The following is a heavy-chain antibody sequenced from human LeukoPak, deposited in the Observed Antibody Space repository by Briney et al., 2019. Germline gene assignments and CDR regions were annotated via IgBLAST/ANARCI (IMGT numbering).Heavy chain of an antibody. V-gene: IGHV3-66*01. Sequence: PGGSLRLSCAASGFTVSSNYMSWVRQAPGKGLEWVSVIYSGGSTYYADSVKGRFTISRDNSKNTLYLQMNSLRAEDTAVYYCARASCSGGSCYLYYYYYMDVWGKGTTVTISS. CDR2: IYSGGST. CDR1: GFTVSSNY. D-gene: IGHD2-15*01. J-gene: IGHJ6*03. CDR3: ARASCSGGSCYLYYYYYMDV.